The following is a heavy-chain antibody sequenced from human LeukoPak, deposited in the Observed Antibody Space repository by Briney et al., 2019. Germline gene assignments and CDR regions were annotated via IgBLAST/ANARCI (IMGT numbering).Heavy chain of an antibody. CDR2: ISGSGGST. V-gene: IGHV3-23*01. D-gene: IGHD5-12*01. J-gene: IGHJ5*02. CDR3: ARGPSGVATVPFDP. CDR1: GFTFSSYA. Sequence: GGSLRLSCAASGFTFSSYAMNWVRQAPGKGLEWVSVISGSGGSTYYADSVKGRFTISRDIANNSLYLQMNSLRVEDTAVYFCARGPSGVATVPFDPWGQGTLVIVSS.